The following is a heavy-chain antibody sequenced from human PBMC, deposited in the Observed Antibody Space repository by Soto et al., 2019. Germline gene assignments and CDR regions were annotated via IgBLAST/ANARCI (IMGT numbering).Heavy chain of an antibody. D-gene: IGHD3-10*01. CDR1: GFTFSSYA. CDR3: AKGASGYYYYDMDV. J-gene: IGHJ6*02. V-gene: IGHV3-23*01. CDR2: ISGSGGST. Sequence: ELQLLESGGGLVQPGGSLRLSCAASGFTFSSYAMSWVRQAPGKGLEWVSAISGSGGSTYYADSVKGRFTISRDNSKNSLYLQMNSLRAEDTAVYYCAKGASGYYYYDMDVWGQGTTVTVSS.